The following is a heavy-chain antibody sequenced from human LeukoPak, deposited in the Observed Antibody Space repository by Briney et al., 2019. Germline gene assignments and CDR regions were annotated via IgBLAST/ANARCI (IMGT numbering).Heavy chain of an antibody. J-gene: IGHJ4*02. CDR3: ATGSGYYYSH. D-gene: IGHD3-22*01. CDR1: GFAFTSYG. CDR2: AYGDGGST. Sequence: GRPLRLSCAASGFAFTSYGMHWVRQAPGKGLEWVAVAYGDGGSTYYADSVKGRFTISKDSSKNTLYLQMDSLIAEDTAVYYCATGSGYYYSHWGQGTLVIVSS. V-gene: IGHV3-33*01.